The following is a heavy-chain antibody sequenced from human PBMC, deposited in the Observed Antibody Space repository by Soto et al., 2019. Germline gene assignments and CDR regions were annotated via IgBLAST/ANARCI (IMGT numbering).Heavy chain of an antibody. Sequence: QVQLQESGPGLVKPSETLSLTCTVSGGSISSYYWSWIRQPSGKGLEWIGYIYYSGSTNYTPSLKSRVTISVDTSKNKFSLKLSSVTAADTAVYYRAAGSGWYGLLGYWGQGTLVTVSS. J-gene: IGHJ4*02. CDR1: GGSISSYY. CDR2: IYYSGST. V-gene: IGHV4-59*01. D-gene: IGHD6-19*01. CDR3: AAGSGWYGLLGY.